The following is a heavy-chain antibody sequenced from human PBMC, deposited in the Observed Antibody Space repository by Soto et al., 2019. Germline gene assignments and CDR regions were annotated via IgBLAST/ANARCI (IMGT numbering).Heavy chain of an antibody. D-gene: IGHD2-8*02. CDR3: ARDNITGLFDY. CDR1: GGSFSGYY. J-gene: IGHJ4*02. Sequence: QVQLQQWGAGLLKPSETLSLTCAVYGGSFSGYYWTWIRQPPGTGLEWIGEINHIGITNYNPSLKSRVTISVDTSKNQFSLKLTSVTAADTAVYYCARDNITGLFDYWGQGTLVTVSS. V-gene: IGHV4-34*01. CDR2: INHIGIT.